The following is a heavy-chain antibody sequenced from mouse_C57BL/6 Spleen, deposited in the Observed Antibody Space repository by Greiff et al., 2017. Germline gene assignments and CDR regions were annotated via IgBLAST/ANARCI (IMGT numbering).Heavy chain of an antibody. CDR3: ARLGADSSVPDY. CDR1: GYTFTSYG. D-gene: IGHD3-2*02. J-gene: IGHJ2*01. V-gene: IGHV1-81*01. Sequence: QVQLKESGAELARPGASVTLSCKASGYTFTSYGISWVKQRTGQGLEWIGEIYPRSGNTYYNEKFKGKASLTADKSSSTAYMELRSLTSEDSAVYFCARLGADSSVPDYWGQGTTLTVSS. CDR2: IYPRSGNT.